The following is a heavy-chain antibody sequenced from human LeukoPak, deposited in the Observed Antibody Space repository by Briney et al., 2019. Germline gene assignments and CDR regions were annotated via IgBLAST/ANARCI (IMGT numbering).Heavy chain of an antibody. CDR2: IRSKAYGGTT. CDR1: GFTFVDYA. V-gene: IGHV3-49*04. CDR3: TRVSLVAASVFFDY. J-gene: IGHJ4*02. D-gene: IGHD2-15*01. Sequence: PGGSLRLSCTSSGFTFVDYAMSWDRQAPGEWLEWVSFIRSKAYGGTTEYAASVKGRFTISRDDSKSIAYLKMNSLKTEDTAVYYCTRVSLVAASVFFDYWGQGSLVTVSS.